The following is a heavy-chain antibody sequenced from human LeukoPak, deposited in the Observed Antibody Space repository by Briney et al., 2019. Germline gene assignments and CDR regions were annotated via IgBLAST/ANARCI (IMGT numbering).Heavy chain of an antibody. J-gene: IGHJ4*02. CDR3: AKDKAYYGSGSLGY. V-gene: IGHV3-9*01. D-gene: IGHD3-10*01. CDR1: GFTFDDYA. Sequence: PWGSLRLSCAASGFTFDDYAMHWVRQAPGKGLEWVSGISWNSGSIGYADSVKGRFTISRDNAKNSLYLQMNSLRAEDTALYYCAKDKAYYGSGSLGYWGQGTLVTVSS. CDR2: ISWNSGSI.